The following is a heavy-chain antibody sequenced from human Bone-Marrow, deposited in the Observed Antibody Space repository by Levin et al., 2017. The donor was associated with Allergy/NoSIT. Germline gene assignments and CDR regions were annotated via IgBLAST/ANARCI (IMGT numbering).Heavy chain of an antibody. Sequence: NPSETLSLTCTVSGGSIRMSDYYWTWIRHHPGKGLEWIGYMYHSGSTYSPSLKSRVAISLDTSKNPFSLKLSSVTAADTAVYYCATAPLGVPTVHKYFDYWGQGTLVTVSS. CDR3: ATAPLGVPTVHKYFDY. J-gene: IGHJ4*02. CDR2: MYHSGST. D-gene: IGHD4-17*01. V-gene: IGHV4-31*03. CDR1: GGSIRMSDYY.